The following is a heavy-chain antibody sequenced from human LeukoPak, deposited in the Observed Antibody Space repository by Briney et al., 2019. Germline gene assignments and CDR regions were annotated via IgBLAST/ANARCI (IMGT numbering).Heavy chain of an antibody. CDR1: GFTVSSNY. Sequence: GGSLRLSCAASGFTVSSNYMRWVRQAPGKGLEWVSVIYSGGSTYYADSVKGSIIIFRDNSKNTLYLQMNSLRAEDTAVYYCARESCSGGSCFSLQPHYFDYWGQGTLVTVSS. CDR2: IYSGGST. V-gene: IGHV3-66*01. D-gene: IGHD2-15*01. CDR3: ARESCSGGSCFSLQPHYFDY. J-gene: IGHJ4*02.